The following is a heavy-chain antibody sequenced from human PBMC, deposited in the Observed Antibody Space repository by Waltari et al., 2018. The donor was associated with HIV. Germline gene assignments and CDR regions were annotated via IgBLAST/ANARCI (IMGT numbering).Heavy chain of an antibody. Sequence: QVQLQQWGAGLLKPSETLSLTCAVYGGSFSGSYWSWIRQPPGKGLEWLGEINHSGSTNNNTALKSRVTISVDTSKDQFSLKLSSVTAADTAVYYCASGGADSSGYWWYYGMDVWGQGTTVTVSS. V-gene: IGHV4-34*01. CDR2: INHSGST. CDR1: GGSFSGSY. J-gene: IGHJ6*02. CDR3: ASGGADSSGYWWYYGMDV. D-gene: IGHD3-22*01.